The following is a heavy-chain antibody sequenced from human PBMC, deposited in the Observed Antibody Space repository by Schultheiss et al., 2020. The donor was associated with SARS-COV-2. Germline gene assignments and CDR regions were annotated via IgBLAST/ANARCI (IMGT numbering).Heavy chain of an antibody. CDR1: GGSISSSSYY. Sequence: SETLSLTCTVSGGSISSSSYYWSWIRQPPGKGLEWIGSIYHSGSTYYNPSLKSRVTISVDTSKNQFSLKLSSVTAADTAVYYCALHYVWGSYRPPGPYFQHWGQGTLVTVSS. J-gene: IGHJ1*01. CDR3: ALHYVWGSYRPPGPYFQH. D-gene: IGHD3-16*02. CDR2: IYHSGST. V-gene: IGHV4-39*07.